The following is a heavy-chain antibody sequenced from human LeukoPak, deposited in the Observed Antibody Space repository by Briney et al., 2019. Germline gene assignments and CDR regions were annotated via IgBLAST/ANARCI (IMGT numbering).Heavy chain of an antibody. Sequence: PGGSLRLSCAASGLTFNTYTMNWVRQAPGKGLEWVSYISGSSGIIDYADSVRGRFTISRDNAKNSLYLQMNSLRAEDTAVYYCARDEYCSSTSCYGMDVWGQGTTVTVSS. CDR3: ARDEYCSSTSCYGMDV. J-gene: IGHJ6*02. V-gene: IGHV3-48*04. D-gene: IGHD2-2*01. CDR1: GLTFNTYT. CDR2: ISGSSGII.